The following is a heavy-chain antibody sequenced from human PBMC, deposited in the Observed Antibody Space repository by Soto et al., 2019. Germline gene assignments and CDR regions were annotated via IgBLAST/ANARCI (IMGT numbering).Heavy chain of an antibody. CDR2: IYHSGST. Sequence: QLQLQEPGSGLVKPSQTLSLTCAVSGGSISSGGYSWSWIRQPPGKGLEWIGYIYHSGSTYYNPSLKSLVTISADRSKNQFSLQLSSVTAADTAVYYCARAGLVGATALDYWGQGTLVTVSS. V-gene: IGHV4-30-2*01. J-gene: IGHJ4*02. CDR1: GGSISSGGYS. D-gene: IGHD1-26*01. CDR3: ARAGLVGATALDY.